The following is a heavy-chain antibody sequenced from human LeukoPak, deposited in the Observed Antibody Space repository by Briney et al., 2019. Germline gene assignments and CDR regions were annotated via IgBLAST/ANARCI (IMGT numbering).Heavy chain of an antibody. V-gene: IGHV3-74*01. Sequence: GGSLRLSCVASGFTFSSYWMHWVRQAPGKGLVWVSRIKIDGSGTGYADSVKGRFTISRDNAKNTLYLQMNSLRADDTAVYYCARDTTVSDFDYWGQGTLVTVSS. CDR1: GFTFSSYW. J-gene: IGHJ4*02. D-gene: IGHD4-17*01. CDR3: ARDTTVSDFDY. CDR2: IKIDGSGT.